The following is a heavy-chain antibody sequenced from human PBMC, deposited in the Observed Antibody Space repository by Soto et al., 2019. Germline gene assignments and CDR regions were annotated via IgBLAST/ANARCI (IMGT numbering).Heavy chain of an antibody. CDR3: ARGDMDV. CDR1: GYTFTTYA. J-gene: IGHJ6*02. V-gene: IGHV1-18*04. CDR2: INPYNDNT. Sequence: ASVKVSCKASGYTFTTYAINWVRQAPGQRLESMGWINPYNDNTFYAQNLQGRITMTTDRSTTTAYMELRSLRSDDTAVYYCARGDMDVWGQGTRVTVSS.